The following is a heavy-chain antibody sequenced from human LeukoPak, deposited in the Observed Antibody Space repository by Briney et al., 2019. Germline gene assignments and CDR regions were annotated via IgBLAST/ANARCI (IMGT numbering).Heavy chain of an antibody. V-gene: IGHV4-4*09. CDR2: IHTSGGS. J-gene: IGHJ4*02. D-gene: IGHD1-26*01. Sequence: SETLSFTCIVSGASISNYYWSWIRQTLEKGLEWMGHIHTSGGSSYSPSLKSRLTMSIDTSRNQLSLKLTSVTAADTALYFCARLGSYHDFWGQGALVTVSS. CDR1: GASISNYY. CDR3: ARLGSYHDF.